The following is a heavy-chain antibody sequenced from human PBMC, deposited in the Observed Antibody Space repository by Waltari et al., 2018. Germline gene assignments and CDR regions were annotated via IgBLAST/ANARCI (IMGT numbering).Heavy chain of an antibody. D-gene: IGHD3-3*01. V-gene: IGHV1-2*02. CDR1: GYTFTGYY. Sequence: QVQLVQSGAEVKKPGASVKVSCKASGYTFTGYYMHWVRQAPGQGLEWMGWINPNSEGTNNAKKCQGRVTMTMDKSISTAYMELSRLRSDDTAVYYCARESHYDFWSGDFRPQTVEKQFDPWGQGTLVTVSS. CDR3: ARESHYDFWSGDFRPQTVEKQFDP. CDR2: INPNSEGT. J-gene: IGHJ5*02.